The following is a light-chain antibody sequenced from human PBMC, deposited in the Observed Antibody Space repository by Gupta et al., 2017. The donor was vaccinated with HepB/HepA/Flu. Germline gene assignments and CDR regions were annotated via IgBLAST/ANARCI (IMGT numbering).Light chain of an antibody. CDR2: CAT. Sequence: DIVMTQYPDSLDVSSGERVTINCKSSQSVLHSSNNKNYLTWYQQKPGQPPTLLIYCATTLESGVPDRFSGSGSATDFTLASSSLQAEDVAVYYGQQFLSARGCSFGQWTKLEIK. CDR1: QSVLHSSNNKNY. CDR3: QQFLSARGCS. V-gene: IGKV4-1*01. J-gene: IGKJ2*04.